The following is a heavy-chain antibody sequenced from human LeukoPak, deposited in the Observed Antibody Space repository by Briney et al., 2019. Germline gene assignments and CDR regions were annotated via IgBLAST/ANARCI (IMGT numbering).Heavy chain of an antibody. Sequence: ASETLSLTCAVYGWSFSGYYWSWIRQPPGRGLEWIWEINHSGSTNYNPSLKSRVTISVDTSKNQFSLKLSSVTAADTAVYYCARVVGYCSSTSCYRFAHAYNWFDPWGQGTLVTVSS. CDR1: GWSFSGYY. CDR3: ARVVGYCSSTSCYRFAHAYNWFDP. J-gene: IGHJ5*02. D-gene: IGHD2-2*02. V-gene: IGHV4-34*01. CDR2: INHSGST.